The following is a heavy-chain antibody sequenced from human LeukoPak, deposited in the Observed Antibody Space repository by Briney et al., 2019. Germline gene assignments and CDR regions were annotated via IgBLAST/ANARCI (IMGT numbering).Heavy chain of an antibody. CDR1: GYTFSSYG. CDR2: ISGYNGNT. V-gene: IGHV1-18*01. Sequence: ASVKVSCKASGYTFSSYGISWVRQAPGQGLEWMGWISGYNGNTNYAQKLQGRVTMTTDTSTSTAYMELRSLRSDDTAVYYCARPPPYGSCEYWGQGTLVTVSS. CDR3: ARPPPYGSCEY. D-gene: IGHD6-6*01. J-gene: IGHJ4*02.